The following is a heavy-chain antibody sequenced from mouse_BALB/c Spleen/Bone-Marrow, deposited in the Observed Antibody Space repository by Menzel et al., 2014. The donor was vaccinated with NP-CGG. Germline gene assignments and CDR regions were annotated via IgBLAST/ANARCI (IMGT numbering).Heavy chain of an antibody. J-gene: IGHJ1*01. D-gene: IGHD2-3*01. CDR3: ARWLLQYFDV. V-gene: IGHV1S81*02. Sequence: VQLQQSGAELVKPGASVKLSCKASGYTFTSYWMHWVKQRPGQGLEWIGVIIPSNGRTNYNEKFKSKATLTVDKSSNTAYMQLSSLTSEDSAVYYCARWLLQYFDVWGAGTTVTVSS. CDR1: GYTFTSYW. CDR2: IIPSNGRT.